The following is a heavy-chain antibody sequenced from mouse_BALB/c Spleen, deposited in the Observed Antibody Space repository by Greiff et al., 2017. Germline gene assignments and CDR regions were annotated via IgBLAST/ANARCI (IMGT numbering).Heavy chain of an antibody. CDR2: IWAGGST. V-gene: IGHV2-9*02. J-gene: IGHJ4*01. Sequence: VKLVESGPGLVAPSQSLSITCTVSGFSLTSYGVHWVRQPPGKGLEWLGVIWAGGSTNYNSALMSRLSISKDNSKSQVFLKMNSLQTDDTAMYYCATVYDASAMDYWGQGTSVTVSS. CDR3: ATVYDASAMDY. CDR1: GFSLTSYG. D-gene: IGHD2-3*01.